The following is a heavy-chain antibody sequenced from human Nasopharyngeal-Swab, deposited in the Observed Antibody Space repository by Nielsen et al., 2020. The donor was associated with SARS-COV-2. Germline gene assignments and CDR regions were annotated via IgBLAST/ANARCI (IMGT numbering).Heavy chain of an antibody. J-gene: IGHJ4*02. Sequence: GGSLRLSCAASGFTFSTYWMNWVRQTPGKGLEWVANIKQDESDKRYVDSVKGRFTISRDNAKNSLYLQMNSLRAEDTAVYYCAGGTGWVFNCWGQGTLVTVSS. CDR1: GFTFSTYW. CDR2: IKQDESDK. D-gene: IGHD2-8*02. CDR3: AGGTGWVFNC. V-gene: IGHV3-7*01.